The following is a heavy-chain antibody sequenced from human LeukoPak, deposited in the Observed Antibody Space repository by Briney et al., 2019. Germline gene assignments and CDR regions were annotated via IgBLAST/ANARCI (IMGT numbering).Heavy chain of an antibody. CDR2: INQDGSQK. Sequence: GGSLRLSCAASGFTFSIYWMSWVRQAPGKGLEWVANINQDGSQKYYVDSVKGRFTISRDNAKNSLSLQLNSLRVEDAAVYYCARGHYDVLAASYKWTPDYWGQGTLVTVSS. J-gene: IGHJ4*02. CDR1: GFTFSIYW. D-gene: IGHD3-9*01. CDR3: ARGHYDVLAASYKWTPDY. V-gene: IGHV3-7*01.